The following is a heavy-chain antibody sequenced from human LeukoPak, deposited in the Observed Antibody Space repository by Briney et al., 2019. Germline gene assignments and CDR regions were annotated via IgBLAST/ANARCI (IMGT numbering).Heavy chain of an antibody. V-gene: IGHV3-74*01. CDR1: GFNFASNW. J-gene: IGHJ6*02. D-gene: IGHD3-3*01. CDR2: INIGGGGT. Sequence: GGSLRLSCAASGFNFASNWMHWVRQTPGKGLMWGSRINIGGGGTSYADSVEGRFTISRDNAKNTLYLQMNSLKTEDTAVYYCTTQYGHYDFWSGYYYYYGMDVWGQGTTVTVSS. CDR3: TTQYGHYDFWSGYYYYYGMDV.